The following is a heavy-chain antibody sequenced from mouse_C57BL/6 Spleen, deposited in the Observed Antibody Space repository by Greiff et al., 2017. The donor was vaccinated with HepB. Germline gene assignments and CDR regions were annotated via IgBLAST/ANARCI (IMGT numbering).Heavy chain of an antibody. J-gene: IGHJ4*01. V-gene: IGHV1-64*01. Sequence: VKLQESGAELVKPGASVKLSCKASGYTFTSYWMHWVKQRPGQGLEWIGMIHPNSGSTNYNEKFKSKATLTVDKSSSTAYMQLSSLTSEDSAVYYCARRCISYVMDYWGQGTSVTVSS. CDR1: GYTFTSYW. CDR3: ARRCISYVMDY. D-gene: IGHD1-1*01. CDR2: IHPNSGST.